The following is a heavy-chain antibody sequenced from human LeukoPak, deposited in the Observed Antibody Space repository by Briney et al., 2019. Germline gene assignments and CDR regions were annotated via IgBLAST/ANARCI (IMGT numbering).Heavy chain of an antibody. CDR2: IDPSDSYT. D-gene: IGHD2-2*01. V-gene: IGHV5-10-1*01. CDR1: GYSFTSYW. J-gene: IGHJ3*02. Sequence: GESLKISCKGSGYSFTSYWISWVRQMPGKGLEWMGRIDPSDSYTNYGPSFQGHVTISADKSISTAYLQWSSLKASGTAMYYCARPGSHCSSTSCLDAFDIWGQGTMVTVSS. CDR3: ARPGSHCSSTSCLDAFDI.